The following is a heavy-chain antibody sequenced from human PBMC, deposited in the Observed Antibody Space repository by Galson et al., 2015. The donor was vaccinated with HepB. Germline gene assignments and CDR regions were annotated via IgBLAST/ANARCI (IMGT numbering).Heavy chain of an antibody. CDR1: GDSVSSNSAA. CDR3: ARDSEMATIHSTYYYYYYGMDV. Sequence: AISGDSVSSNSAAWNWIRQSPSRGLEWLGRTYYRSKWYNDYAVSVKSRITINPDTSKNQFSLQLNSVTPEDTAVYYCARDSEMATIHSTYYYYYYGMDVWGQGTTVTVSS. D-gene: IGHD5-24*01. CDR2: TYYRSKWYN. V-gene: IGHV6-1*01. J-gene: IGHJ6*02.